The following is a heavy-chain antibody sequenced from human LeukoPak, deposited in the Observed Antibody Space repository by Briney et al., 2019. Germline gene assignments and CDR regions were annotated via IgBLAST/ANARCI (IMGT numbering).Heavy chain of an antibody. V-gene: IGHV1-8*01. Sequence: ASVKVSCKASGYTFTSYDINWVRQATGQGLEWMGWMNPNSGNTGYAQKFQGRVTMTRNTSISTAYMELSSLRSEDTAVYYCARANYYYGSGSRTRLRWYNWFDPWGQGTLVTVSS. CDR3: ARANYYYGSGSRTRLRWYNWFDP. CDR2: MNPNSGNT. D-gene: IGHD3-10*01. CDR1: GYTFTSYD. J-gene: IGHJ5*02.